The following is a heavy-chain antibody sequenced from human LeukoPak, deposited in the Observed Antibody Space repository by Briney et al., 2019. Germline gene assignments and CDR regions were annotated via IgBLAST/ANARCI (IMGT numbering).Heavy chain of an antibody. CDR1: GFSFNTYW. D-gene: IGHD3-10*01. Sequence: GGSLRLSCAASGFSFNTYWMSWVRLAPGKGLEWVANIKKDGSEKHYVDPVKGRFTISRDNAKNSLYLQMNSLRAEDTALYYCAKASTYGSGSYYKPGDAFDIWGQGTMVTVSS. V-gene: IGHV3-7*03. J-gene: IGHJ3*02. CDR2: IKKDGSEK. CDR3: AKASTYGSGSYYKPGDAFDI.